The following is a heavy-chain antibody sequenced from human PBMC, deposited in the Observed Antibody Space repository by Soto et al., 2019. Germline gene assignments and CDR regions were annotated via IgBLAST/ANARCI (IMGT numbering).Heavy chain of an antibody. J-gene: IGHJ4*02. CDR2: IGHSGYT. D-gene: IGHD3-10*01. CDR1: GGSFSGYY. V-gene: IGHV4-34*01. CDR3: ARHGGYYFYY. Sequence: NLPETLSLTCAVYGGSFSGYYWSWIRQSPGKGLEWIGEIGHSGYTIYNPSLESRVTTSEDSSNKQFFLNLNSVTAADTAVYYCARHGGYYFYYWGQGAPVTVSS.